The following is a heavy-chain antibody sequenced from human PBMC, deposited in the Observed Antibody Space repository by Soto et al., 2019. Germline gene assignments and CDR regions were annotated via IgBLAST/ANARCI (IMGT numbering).Heavy chain of an antibody. D-gene: IGHD3-9*01. J-gene: IGHJ4*02. CDR2: ITDSGGTT. V-gene: IGHV3-23*01. Sequence: EVHLLESGGGLVQPGGSLRLSCAASGFTFSNHAMSWVRQAPGKGLEWVSAITDSGGTTYYADSVKGRFTISRDNSKNTLHLQMNSRRAEDTAVYYCAKAICSGYWSVDYWGQGTLVTVSS. CDR1: GFTFSNHA. CDR3: AKAICSGYWSVDY.